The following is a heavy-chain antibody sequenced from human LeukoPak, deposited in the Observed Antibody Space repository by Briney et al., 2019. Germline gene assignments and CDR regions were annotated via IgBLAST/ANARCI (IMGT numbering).Heavy chain of an antibody. V-gene: IGHV3-21*01. J-gene: IGHJ5*02. CDR2: ISSSSSYI. Sequence: GGSLRLSCAASGFTFSSYAMSWVRQAPGKGLEWVSSISSSSSYIYYADSVKGRFTISRDNAKNSLYLQMNSLRAEDTAVYYCAREAVAGYCGNWFDPWGQGTLVTVSS. CDR1: GFTFSSYA. D-gene: IGHD6-19*01. CDR3: AREAVAGYCGNWFDP.